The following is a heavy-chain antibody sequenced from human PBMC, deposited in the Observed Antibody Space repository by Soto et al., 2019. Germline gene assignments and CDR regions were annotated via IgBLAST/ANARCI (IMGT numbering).Heavy chain of an antibody. CDR3: ARAARYSSSSEYYFDY. J-gene: IGHJ4*02. V-gene: IGHV1-69*13. Sequence: ASVQVSCKASRGTFSSYAISWVRQAPGQGSGRVGVIITTFGTANYAQKFQGRATITADQSTSTAHMELSSLRSEDPAVYYCARAARYSSSSEYYFDYWGQGTLVTVSS. D-gene: IGHD6-6*01. CDR2: IITTFGTA. CDR1: RGTFSSYA.